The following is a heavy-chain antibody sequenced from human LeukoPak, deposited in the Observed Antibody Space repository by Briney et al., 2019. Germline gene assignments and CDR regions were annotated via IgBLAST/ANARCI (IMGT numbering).Heavy chain of an antibody. V-gene: IGHV1-24*01. CDR3: ATVASIAAPLLYYYYGMDV. J-gene: IGHJ6*02. CDR1: GYTLTELS. D-gene: IGHD6-6*01. Sequence: GASVKVSCKFSGYTLTELSMHWVRQAPGKGLGWMGGFDPEDGETIYAQKFQGRVTMTEDTSTDTAYMELRSLRSEDTAVYYCATVASIAAPLLYYYYGMDVWGQGTTVTVSS. CDR2: FDPEDGET.